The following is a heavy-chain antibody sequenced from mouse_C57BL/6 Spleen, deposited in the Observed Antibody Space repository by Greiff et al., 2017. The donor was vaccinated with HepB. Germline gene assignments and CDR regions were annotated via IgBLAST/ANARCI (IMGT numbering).Heavy chain of an antibody. V-gene: IGHV7-3*01. CDR1: GFTFTDYY. CDR2: IRNKAIGYTT. J-gene: IGHJ1*03. CDR3: ASLYYDYGLGFDV. Sequence: EVQLVESGGGLVQPGGSLSLSCAASGFTFTDYYMSWVRQPPGKALAWLGFIRNKAIGYTTEYSASVKGRITISGDPSQSILYLQMNALRAEDSAAYYCASLYYDYGLGFDVVGTVTTVNVSS. D-gene: IGHD2-4*01.